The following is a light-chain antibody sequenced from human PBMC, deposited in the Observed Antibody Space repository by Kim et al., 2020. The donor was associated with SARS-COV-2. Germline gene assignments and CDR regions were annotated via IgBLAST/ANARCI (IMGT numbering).Light chain of an antibody. CDR1: KIGSKS. CDR2: YDT. Sequence: TARITGGGNKIGSKSVHWYQQSPGQAPALVIDYDTDRPSGIPERFSGSNSGNTATLTISRVEAGDEADYYCQVWDSSRDHRGYVFGTGTKVTVL. V-gene: IGLV3-21*04. J-gene: IGLJ1*01. CDR3: QVWDSSRDHRGYV.